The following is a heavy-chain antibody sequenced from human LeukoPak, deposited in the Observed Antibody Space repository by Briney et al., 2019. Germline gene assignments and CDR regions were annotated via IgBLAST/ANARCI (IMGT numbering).Heavy chain of an antibody. CDR2: ISNVGRSI. D-gene: IGHD1-26*01. CDR3: ARELGRVGAIDI. J-gene: IGHJ3*02. Sequence: PGWSLRLSCAASGFTFSNYGMHWVRQAPAKGLDGVAVISNVGRSIYYEDSVKGRFTISRDNSKITLYLQVNSLRAEDTAVYYCARELGRVGAIDIWGQGTMVTVSS. CDR1: GFTFSNYG. V-gene: IGHV3-33*05.